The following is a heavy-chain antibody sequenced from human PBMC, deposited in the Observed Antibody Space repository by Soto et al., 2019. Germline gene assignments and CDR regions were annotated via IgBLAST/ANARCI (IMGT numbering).Heavy chain of an antibody. Sequence: PGGSLRLSCAASGFTFSSYAMSWVRQAPGKGLEWVSAISGSGGSTYYADSVKGRFTISRDNSKNTLYLQMNSVRAEDTAVYYCEKGYSSGWGPDYFDYWGQGTLVTVSS. D-gene: IGHD6-19*01. CDR1: GFTFSSYA. J-gene: IGHJ4*02. CDR3: EKGYSSGWGPDYFDY. CDR2: ISGSGGST. V-gene: IGHV3-23*01.